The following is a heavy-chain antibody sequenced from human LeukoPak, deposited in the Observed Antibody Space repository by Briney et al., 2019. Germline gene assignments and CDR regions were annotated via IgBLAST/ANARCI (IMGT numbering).Heavy chain of an antibody. J-gene: IGHJ3*02. CDR1: GFTFSSYG. CDR2: ISYDGSNK. D-gene: IGHD2-2*01. V-gene: IGHV3-30*03. Sequence: GGSLRLSCAASGFTFSSYGMHWVRQAPGKGLEWVAVISYDGSNKYYADSVKGRFTISRDNAKNSLYLQMNSLRAEDTAVYYCAREDCSSTSCYAYAFDIWGQGTMVTVSS. CDR3: AREDCSSTSCYAYAFDI.